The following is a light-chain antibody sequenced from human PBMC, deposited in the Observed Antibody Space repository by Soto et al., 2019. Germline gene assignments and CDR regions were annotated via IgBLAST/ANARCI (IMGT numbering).Light chain of an antibody. J-gene: IGKJ2*01. Sequence: DIQMTQSPSSLSASVGDRVTITCRASQSISSYLNWYQQKPGKAPKILIYAASSLQSGVPSRFSGSGSGTDFTLTISSLQPEDFEPYYCQQSYSNPVTFGQGTKLEIK. CDR1: QSISSY. CDR2: AAS. V-gene: IGKV1-39*01. CDR3: QQSYSNPVT.